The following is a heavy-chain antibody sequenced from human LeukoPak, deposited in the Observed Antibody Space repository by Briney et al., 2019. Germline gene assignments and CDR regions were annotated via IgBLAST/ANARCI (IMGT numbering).Heavy chain of an antibody. V-gene: IGHV3-23*01. D-gene: IGHD1-14*01. Sequence: PGGSLRLSCAASGFTFSSYSMNWVRQAPGKGLEWVSAISGSGGSTYYADSVKGRFTISRDNSKNTLYLQMNSLRAEDTAVYYCAKIEIPGTPNYYGMDVWGQGTTVTVSS. CDR1: GFTFSSYS. CDR2: ISGSGGST. CDR3: AKIEIPGTPNYYGMDV. J-gene: IGHJ6*02.